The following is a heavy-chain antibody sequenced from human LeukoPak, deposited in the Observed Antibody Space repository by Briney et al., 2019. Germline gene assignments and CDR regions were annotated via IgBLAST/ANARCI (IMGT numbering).Heavy chain of an antibody. CDR1: GFTLTTYS. J-gene: IGHJ4*02. Sequence: GGSLRLSCAASGFTLTTYSMNWVRQAPGKGLEWVSAIIGSAESTYYADSVEGRFTVSRDNSKNTLYLQMNSLRAEDTAIYYCAKRQSGSSGLYFFDYWGQGTLVTVSS. CDR3: AKRQSGSSGLYFFDY. V-gene: IGHV3-23*01. D-gene: IGHD3-10*01. CDR2: IIGSAEST.